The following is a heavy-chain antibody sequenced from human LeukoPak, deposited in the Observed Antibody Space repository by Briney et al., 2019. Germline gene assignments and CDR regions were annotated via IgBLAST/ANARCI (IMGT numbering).Heavy chain of an antibody. CDR1: GYSFTSFW. D-gene: IGHD1-7*01. V-gene: IGHV5-51*01. Sequence: HGESLKISCKGSGYSFTSFWIGWVCQMPGKGLEWMGIIYPGDSDTRYSPSFQGQVTISADKSISTAYLQWSSLKASDTAMYYCARHRPSITGTVDGFDYWGQGTLVTVSS. CDR2: IYPGDSDT. CDR3: ARHRPSITGTVDGFDY. J-gene: IGHJ4*02.